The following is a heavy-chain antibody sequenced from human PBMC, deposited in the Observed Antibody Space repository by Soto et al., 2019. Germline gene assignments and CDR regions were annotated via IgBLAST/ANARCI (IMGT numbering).Heavy chain of an antibody. V-gene: IGHV4-4*07. J-gene: IGHJ5*02. D-gene: IGHD3-3*01. CDR3: ARGQRFSDWFDP. CDR2: VYSSGGT. CDR1: GGSMSSYY. Sequence: SETLSLTCTVSGGSMSSYYWTWIRQPAGKGLEWIGRVYSSGGTHYNPSLKSRVTISLDTSKNQFSLRLLSVTDADTAVYYCARGQRFSDWFDPWGQGTLVPLSS.